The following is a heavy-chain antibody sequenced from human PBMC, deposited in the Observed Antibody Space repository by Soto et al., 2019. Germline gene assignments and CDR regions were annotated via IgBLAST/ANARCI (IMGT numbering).Heavy chain of an antibody. J-gene: IGHJ6*02. CDR3: ARDMGIAVAGTNYYYGMDV. D-gene: IGHD6-19*01. Sequence: TGGSLRLSCAASGFTVSSNYMSWVRQAPGKGLEWVSVIYSGGSTYYADSVKGRFTISRDNSKNTLYLQMNSLRAEDTAVYYCARDMGIAVAGTNYYYGMDVWGQGTTVTVSS. CDR2: IYSGGST. CDR1: GFTVSSNY. V-gene: IGHV3-66*01.